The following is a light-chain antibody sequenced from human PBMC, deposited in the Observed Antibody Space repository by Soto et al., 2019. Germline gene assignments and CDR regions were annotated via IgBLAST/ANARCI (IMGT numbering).Light chain of an antibody. Sequence: DIQMTPSPSTLSASVGDRVTITCRASQTINTWLAWYQQKPGKAPKLLIYRASNLVSGVPSRFSGSGSGTEFTLTISSPQPDDFSIYYCQQYETYSGTFGPGTKVDI. CDR2: RAS. CDR1: QTINTW. J-gene: IGKJ3*01. CDR3: QQYETYSGT. V-gene: IGKV1-5*03.